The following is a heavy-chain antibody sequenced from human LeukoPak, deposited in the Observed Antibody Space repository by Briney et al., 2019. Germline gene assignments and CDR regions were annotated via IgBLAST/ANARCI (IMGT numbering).Heavy chain of an antibody. Sequence: PGGSLRLSCAASEFTFSSYWMTWVRHAPGKGLEWVANIKQDGSEKYYVDSVEGRFTISRDNAKNTLYQQMNSLRAEVTAVYYCARDYGSGWFYFDFWGRGTLVTVSS. D-gene: IGHD6-19*01. V-gene: IGHV3-7*01. CDR2: IKQDGSEK. CDR3: ARDYGSGWFYFDF. J-gene: IGHJ4*02. CDR1: EFTFSSYW.